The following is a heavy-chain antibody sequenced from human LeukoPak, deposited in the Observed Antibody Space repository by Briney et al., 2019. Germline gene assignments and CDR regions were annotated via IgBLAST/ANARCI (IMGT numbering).Heavy chain of an antibody. D-gene: IGHD6-6*01. CDR2: ISSEGSST. Sequence: GSLRLSCAASGFTFRNHWMHWVRQTPGKGQVWVSRISSEGSSTTYAYSVKGRFTISRDNAKNTLYLQMNILRAEDTAMYYCARDQRVTGRPDIDYWGQGTLVIVSS. CDR1: GFTFRNHW. V-gene: IGHV3-74*03. J-gene: IGHJ4*02. CDR3: ARDQRVTGRPDIDY.